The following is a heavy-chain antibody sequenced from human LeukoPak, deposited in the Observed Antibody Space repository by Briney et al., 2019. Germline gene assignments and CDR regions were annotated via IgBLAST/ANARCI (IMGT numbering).Heavy chain of an antibody. CDR1: GFPFSSYA. D-gene: IGHD3-3*01. J-gene: IGHJ4*02. V-gene: IGHV3-30-3*01. CDR3: ARATSYDFWYFDY. CDR2: ISYDGSSK. Sequence: GGSLRLSCAASGFPFSSYAMHWVRQAPGKGLEWVAVISYDGSSKYYADSVKGRFTISRDNSKNTLYLQMDSLRAEDTAVYYCARATSYDFWYFDYWGQGTPVTVSS.